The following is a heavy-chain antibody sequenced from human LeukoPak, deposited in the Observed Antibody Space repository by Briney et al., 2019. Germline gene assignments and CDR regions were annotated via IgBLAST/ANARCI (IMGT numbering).Heavy chain of an antibody. V-gene: IGHV3-23*01. Sequence: GGSLRLSCAASGFTFSSYAMSWVRQAPGKGLEWVSVISGSGGSTYYADSVKGRFTISRDNSKNTLYLQMKSLRAEDTALYYCAKGSGTTYRYNWFDPWGQGALVTVSS. CDR2: ISGSGGST. CDR1: GFTFSSYA. J-gene: IGHJ5*02. CDR3: AKGSGTTYRYNWFDP. D-gene: IGHD1-26*01.